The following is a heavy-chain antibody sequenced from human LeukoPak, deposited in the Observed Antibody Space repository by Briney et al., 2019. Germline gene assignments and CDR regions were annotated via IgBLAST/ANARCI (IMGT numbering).Heavy chain of an antibody. V-gene: IGHV4-59*01. CDR1: GASISSYY. J-gene: IGHJ5*02. D-gene: IGHD3-10*01. Sequence: SETLSLTCTVPGASISSYYWSWIRQPPGKGLEWLGYIYYSGSTNYNPSLKSRVTISVDTSKNQFSLKLSSVTAADTAVYYCARADYYGSGSYEWFDPWGQGTLVTVSS. CDR2: IYYSGST. CDR3: ARADYYGSGSYEWFDP.